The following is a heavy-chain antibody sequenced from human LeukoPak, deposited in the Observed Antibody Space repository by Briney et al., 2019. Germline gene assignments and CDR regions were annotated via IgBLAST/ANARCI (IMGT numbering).Heavy chain of an antibody. J-gene: IGHJ6*03. CDR3: ARDAQWLVPEGYFYYMDV. CDR2: ISSRSTNI. Sequence: GSLRLSCAGPGFTFSRYSINWFRQAPGKGLERVSSISSRSTNIFYADSVKGRFTISRDNAKNSLYLQMNSLGAEDTAVYYCARDAQWLVPEGYFYYMDVWGKGTTVTVSS. D-gene: IGHD6-19*01. CDR1: GFTFSRYS. V-gene: IGHV3-21*01.